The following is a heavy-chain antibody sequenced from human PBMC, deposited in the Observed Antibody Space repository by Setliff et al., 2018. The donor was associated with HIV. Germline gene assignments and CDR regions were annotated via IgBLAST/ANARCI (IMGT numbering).Heavy chain of an antibody. CDR3: ARTPGFGEWRRFDP. D-gene: IGHD3-10*01. CDR2: IDWDDDK. J-gene: IGHJ5*02. CDR1: GFSLSTSGMC. Sequence: SGPTLVNPTQTLTLTCTFSGFSLSTSGMCVSWIRQPPGKALEWLARIDWDDDKYYSTSLKTRLTISKDTSKNQVVLTMTNMDPVDTATYYCARTPGFGEWRRFDPWGQGTLVTVSS. V-gene: IGHV2-70*11.